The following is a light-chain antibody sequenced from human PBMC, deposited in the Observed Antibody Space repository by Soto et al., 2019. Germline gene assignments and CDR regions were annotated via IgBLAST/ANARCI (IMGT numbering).Light chain of an antibody. CDR1: QGVNTN. CDR3: QQLSNWPPWT. V-gene: IGKV3-15*01. CDR2: GAS. J-gene: IGKJ1*01. Sequence: ELVMTQSPATLSVSPGDRATLSCRASQGVNTNLAWYQQKPGQAPRLLIYGASTRATGIPARFIGSGSGTEFTLTITSLQSEDFAVYYCQQLSNWPPWTFGQGTKVESK.